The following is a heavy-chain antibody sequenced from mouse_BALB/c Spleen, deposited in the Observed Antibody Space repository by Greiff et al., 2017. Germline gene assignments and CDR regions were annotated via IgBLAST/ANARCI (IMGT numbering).Heavy chain of an antibody. Sequence: VKLMESGAELVRPGSSVKISCKASGYAFSSYWMNWVKQRPGQGLEWIGQIYPGDGDTNYNGKFKGKATLTADKSSSTAYMQLSSLTSEDSAVYFCALSTRNMDYWGQGTSVTVSS. J-gene: IGHJ4*01. CDR2: IYPGDGDT. CDR3: ALSTRNMDY. V-gene: IGHV1-80*01. D-gene: IGHD2-1*01. CDR1: GYAFSSYW.